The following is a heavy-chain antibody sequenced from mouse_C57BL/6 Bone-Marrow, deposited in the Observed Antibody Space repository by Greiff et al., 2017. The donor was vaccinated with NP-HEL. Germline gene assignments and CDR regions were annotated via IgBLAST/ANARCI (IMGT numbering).Heavy chain of an antibody. CDR3: ARYSASTWTRAMDY. J-gene: IGHJ4*01. Sequence: VQLLESGAELAKPGASVKLSCKASGYTFTSYWMHWVKQRPGQGLEWIGYINPSSGYTKYNQKFKDKATLTADKSSSQAYMQLSSLTSEDSAVDYCARYSASTWTRAMDYWGQGTSVTVTS. V-gene: IGHV1-7*01. CDR1: GYTFTSYW. D-gene: IGHD6-1*01. CDR2: INPSSGYT.